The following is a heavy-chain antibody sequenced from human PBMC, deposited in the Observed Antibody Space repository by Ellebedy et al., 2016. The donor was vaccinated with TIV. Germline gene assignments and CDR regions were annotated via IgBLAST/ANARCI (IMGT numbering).Heavy chain of an antibody. CDR2: IYYSGST. Sequence: SETLSLXCAVYGGSFSGYYWSWIRQHPGKGLEWIGYIYYSGSTYYNPSLKSRVTISVDTSKNQFSLKLSSVTAADTAVYYCAREEENDYGGNSHWYFDLWGRGTLVTVSS. CDR3: AREEENDYGGNSHWYFDL. CDR1: GGSFSGYY. J-gene: IGHJ2*01. D-gene: IGHD4-23*01. V-gene: IGHV4-31*11.